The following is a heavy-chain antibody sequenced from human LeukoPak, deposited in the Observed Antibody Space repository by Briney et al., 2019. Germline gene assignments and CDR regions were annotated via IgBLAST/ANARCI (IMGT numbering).Heavy chain of an antibody. J-gene: IGHJ6*02. CDR3: AREDPQTTVPEGLDV. D-gene: IGHD4-17*01. V-gene: IGHV4-59*01. Sequence: PSETLSLTSTVSGGSISTFYWSWLRQPPGKGLEWIGYIYYSGSTNYNPSLKSRVTISVDTSKNQFSLRLSSVTAADTAVYYCAREDPQTTVPEGLDVWGQGTTVTVSS. CDR1: GGSISTFY. CDR2: IYYSGST.